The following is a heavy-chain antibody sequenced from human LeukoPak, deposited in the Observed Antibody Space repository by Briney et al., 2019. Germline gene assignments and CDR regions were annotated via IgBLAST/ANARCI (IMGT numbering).Heavy chain of an antibody. Sequence: GASVKVSCKASGYTFTGYYMHWVRQAPGQGLEWMGWINPNSGGTNYAQKFQGRVTMTRDTSISTAYMELSRLRSDDTAVYYCARDHGVVVPAEQSYYYYYYMDVWGKGTTVTVSS. D-gene: IGHD2-2*01. V-gene: IGHV1-2*02. J-gene: IGHJ6*03. CDR1: GYTFTGYY. CDR3: ARDHGVVVPAEQSYYYYYYMDV. CDR2: INPNSGGT.